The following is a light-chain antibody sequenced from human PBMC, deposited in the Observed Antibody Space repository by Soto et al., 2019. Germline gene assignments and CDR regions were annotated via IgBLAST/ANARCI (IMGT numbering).Light chain of an antibody. CDR1: SSDVGLYDY. Sequence: QSVLSQPASVSGSPGQSITISCTGTSSDVGLYDYVSWYQQHPGKAPQLMIYAVSNRPSGVSNRFSASKSGNTASLFISGLQAEDEAYYYCSSYTSDSSYVFGYGTKVTVL. CDR2: AVS. J-gene: IGLJ1*01. V-gene: IGLV2-14*01. CDR3: SSYTSDSSYV.